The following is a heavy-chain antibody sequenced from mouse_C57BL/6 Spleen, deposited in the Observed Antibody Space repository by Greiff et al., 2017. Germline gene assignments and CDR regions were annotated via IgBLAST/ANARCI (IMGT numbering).Heavy chain of an antibody. D-gene: IGHD1-3*01. J-gene: IGHJ1*03. CDR1: GFSFNTYA. Sequence: DVMLVESGGGLVQPKGSLKLSCAASGFSFNTYAMNWVRQAPGKGLEWVARIRSKSNNYATYYADSVKDRFTISRDDSESMLYLQMNNLKTEDTAMYYCVRHSGRDWYFDVWGTGTTVTVSS. CDR3: VRHSGRDWYFDV. CDR2: IRSKSNNYAT. V-gene: IGHV10-1*01.